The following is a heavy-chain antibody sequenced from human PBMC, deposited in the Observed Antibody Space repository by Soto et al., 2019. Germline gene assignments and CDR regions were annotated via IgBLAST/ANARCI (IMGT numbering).Heavy chain of an antibody. J-gene: IGHJ3*02. Sequence: GASVKVSCKASGYTFTGYYMHWVRQAPGQGLEWMGWINPNSGGTDYAQKFQGWVTMTRDTSISTAYMELSRLRSDDTAVYYCARGGEQQLVILRDDAFDIWGQGTMVTVSS. D-gene: IGHD6-13*01. CDR1: GYTFTGYY. CDR2: INPNSGGT. V-gene: IGHV1-2*04. CDR3: ARGGEQQLVILRDDAFDI.